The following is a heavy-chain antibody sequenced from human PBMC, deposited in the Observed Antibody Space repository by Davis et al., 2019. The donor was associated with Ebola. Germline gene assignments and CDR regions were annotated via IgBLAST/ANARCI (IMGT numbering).Heavy chain of an antibody. V-gene: IGHV1-69*13. CDR3: ASLGLKPVAATNVTPAFDI. CDR1: GGTFSSYA. Sequence: SVKVSCKASGGTFSSYAISWVRQAPGQGLEWMGGIIPIFGTANYAQKFQGRVTITADESTSTAYMELSSLRSEDTAVYYCASLGLKPVAATNVTPAFDIWGQGTMVTVSS. J-gene: IGHJ3*02. D-gene: IGHD2-15*01. CDR2: IIPIFGTA.